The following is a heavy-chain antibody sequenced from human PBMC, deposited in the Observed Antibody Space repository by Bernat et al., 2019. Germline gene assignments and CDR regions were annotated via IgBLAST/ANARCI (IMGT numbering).Heavy chain of an antibody. CDR3: AGVGYSNDAYWFDP. D-gene: IGHD4-11*01. CDR2: ISGSSSYT. Sequence: QVQLVESGGGLVKPGGSLRLSCAASGFTFSDYYMSWIRQAPGKGLEWVSYISGSSSYTYYADSVKGRFTISRDNAKNSLYLQMNSLRAEDTAVYYCAGVGYSNDAYWFDPWGQGTLVTVSS. CDR1: GFTFSDYY. V-gene: IGHV3-11*05. J-gene: IGHJ5*02.